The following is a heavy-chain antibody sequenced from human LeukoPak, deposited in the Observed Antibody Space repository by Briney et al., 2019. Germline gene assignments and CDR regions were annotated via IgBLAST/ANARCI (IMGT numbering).Heavy chain of an antibody. CDR3: AKGIYTSGSYSHFDY. D-gene: IGHD3-10*01. J-gene: IGHJ4*02. CDR2: IGSDGNNK. V-gene: IGHV3-30*18. Sequence: GGSLRLSCAASGFSFSSYGMQWVRQAPGKGLEWVAVIGSDGNNKFYGDSVKGRFTISRDNSKNTLYLQMNSLRTEDTAVYYCAKGIYTSGSYSHFDYWGQGTLVTVSS. CDR1: GFSFSSYG.